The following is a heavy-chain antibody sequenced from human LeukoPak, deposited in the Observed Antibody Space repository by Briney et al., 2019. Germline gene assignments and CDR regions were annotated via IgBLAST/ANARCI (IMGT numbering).Heavy chain of an antibody. J-gene: IGHJ4*02. Sequence: TGGSLRLSCAASGFTFSSYAMSWVRQAPGKGLEWVSAISGSGGSTYYADSVKGRFTISRDNSKNTLYLQMNSLRAEDTAVYYCAKDRALYCTNGVCYSGLFDYWGQGTLVTVSS. D-gene: IGHD2-8*01. CDR2: ISGSGGST. CDR1: GFTFSSYA. CDR3: AKDRALYCTNGVCYSGLFDY. V-gene: IGHV3-23*01.